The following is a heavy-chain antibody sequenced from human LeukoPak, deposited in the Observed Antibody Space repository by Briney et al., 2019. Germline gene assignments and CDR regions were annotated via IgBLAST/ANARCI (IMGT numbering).Heavy chain of an antibody. D-gene: IGHD3-10*01. Sequence: SETLSLTCTVSGGSISSCSYYWGWIRQPPGKGLEWIGSIYYSGSTYYNPSLKSRVTISVDTSKNQFSLKLSSVTAADTAVYYCARKRGWFGELLSEYYFDYWGQGTLVTVSS. CDR2: IYYSGST. J-gene: IGHJ4*02. CDR3: ARKRGWFGELLSEYYFDY. V-gene: IGHV4-39*01. CDR1: GGSISSCSYY.